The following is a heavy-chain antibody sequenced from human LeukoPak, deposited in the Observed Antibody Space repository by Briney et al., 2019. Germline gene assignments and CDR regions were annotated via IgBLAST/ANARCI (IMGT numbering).Heavy chain of an antibody. D-gene: IGHD5-18*01. J-gene: IGHJ6*03. V-gene: IGHV4-4*02. CDR2: IYHSGST. CDR1: GGSISSSNW. Sequence: SETLSLTCAVSGGSISSSNWWSRVRQPPGKGLEWIGEIYHSGSTNYNPSLKSRVTISVDKSKNQFSLKLSSVTAADTAVYYCARTAMAKSYYYMDVWGKGTTVTVSS. CDR3: ARTAMAKSYYYMDV.